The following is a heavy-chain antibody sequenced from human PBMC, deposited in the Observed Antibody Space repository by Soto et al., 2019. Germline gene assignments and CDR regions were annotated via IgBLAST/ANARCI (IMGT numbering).Heavy chain of an antibody. CDR1: ALTVSTNY. D-gene: IGHD1-26*01. Sequence: WGSLVVAWAASALTVSTNYMSWVRQAPGKGLEWVSVTQSGGSTYYADSVKGRFTISRDNSKNTLYLQMNSLRAEDTAVYYCATGQGGYGMDVWGQGTTVTVSS. CDR3: ATGQGGYGMDV. J-gene: IGHJ6*01. V-gene: IGHV3-53*01. CDR2: TQSGGST.